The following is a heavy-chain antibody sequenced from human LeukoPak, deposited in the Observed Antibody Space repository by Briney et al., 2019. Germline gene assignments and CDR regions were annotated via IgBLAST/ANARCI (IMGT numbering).Heavy chain of an antibody. J-gene: IGHJ6*03. Sequence: SETLSLTCTVSGGSISSYYWSWIRQPAGKGLEWIGRIYTSGSTNYNPSLKSRVTMSVDTSKNQFSLKLSSVTAADTAVYYCARGRGVVTLYYYYYYMDVWGQGTTVTVSS. CDR1: GGSISSYY. CDR2: IYTSGST. V-gene: IGHV4-4*07. D-gene: IGHD2-21*01. CDR3: ARGRGVVTLYYYYYYMDV.